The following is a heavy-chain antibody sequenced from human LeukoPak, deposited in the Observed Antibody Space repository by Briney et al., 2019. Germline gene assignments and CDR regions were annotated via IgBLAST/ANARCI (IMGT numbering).Heavy chain of an antibody. J-gene: IGHJ4*02. V-gene: IGHV4-59*11. CDR3: ARKRHDSSGYHFDY. D-gene: IGHD3-22*01. Sequence: ETLSLTCTVSGGSITSHYWCWFRQPPGQELEWIGYIYYSGTTDYNPSLKSRVTISLDTSRTQFSLKLDSVTAADTAVYYCARKRHDSSGYHFDYWGQGTQVTVSS. CDR2: IYYSGTT. CDR1: GGSITSHY.